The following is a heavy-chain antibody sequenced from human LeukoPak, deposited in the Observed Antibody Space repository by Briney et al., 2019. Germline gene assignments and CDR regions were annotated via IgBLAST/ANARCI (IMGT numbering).Heavy chain of an antibody. V-gene: IGHV3-48*04. CDR3: ASEDSSGWYYFDY. D-gene: IGHD6-19*01. J-gene: IGHJ4*02. CDR1: GFTFSTYS. CDR2: ISGGGDTI. Sequence: GGSLRLSCAASGFTFSTYSMNWVRQAPGKGLEWVAAISGGGDTIYYADSVKGRFTVSRDNAENSVYLQMDSVRAEDTAVYYCASEDSSGWYYFDYWGQGTLVTVSS.